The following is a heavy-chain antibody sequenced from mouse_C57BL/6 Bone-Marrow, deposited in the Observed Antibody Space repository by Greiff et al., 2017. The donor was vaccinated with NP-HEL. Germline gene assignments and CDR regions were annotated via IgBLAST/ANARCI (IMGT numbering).Heavy chain of an antibody. D-gene: IGHD2-3*01. Sequence: QVQLQQPGAELVRPGSSVKLSCKASGYTFTSYWMHWVKQRPIQGLEWIGNIDPSDSEPHYNQKFKDKATLTVDKSSSTAYMQLSSLTSEDSAVYYCARSRWSWFAYWGQGTLVTVSA. V-gene: IGHV1-52*01. CDR3: ARSRWSWFAY. CDR1: GYTFTSYW. J-gene: IGHJ3*01. CDR2: IDPSDSEP.